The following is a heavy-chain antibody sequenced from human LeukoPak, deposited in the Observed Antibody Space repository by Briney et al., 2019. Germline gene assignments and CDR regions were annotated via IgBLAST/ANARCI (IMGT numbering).Heavy chain of an antibody. CDR1: GFTFSSYA. D-gene: IGHD2-15*01. CDR2: ISGSGGST. Sequence: EGSLRLSCAASGFTFSSYAMSWVRQAPGKGLEWVSAISGSGGSTYYADSVKGRFTISRDNSKNTLYLQMNSLRAEDTAVYYCATNGGVCSGGSCYYYYYYMDVWGKGTTVTVSS. V-gene: IGHV3-23*01. J-gene: IGHJ6*03. CDR3: ATNGGVCSGGSCYYYYYYMDV.